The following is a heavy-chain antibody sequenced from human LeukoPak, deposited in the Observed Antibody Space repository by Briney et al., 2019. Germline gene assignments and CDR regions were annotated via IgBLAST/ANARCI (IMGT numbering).Heavy chain of an antibody. CDR3: AKDRNHITMIVEG. J-gene: IGHJ4*02. Sequence: GGSLRLPCAASGFTFSSYGMSWVRQAPGKGLEWVSAISGSGGSTYYADSVKGRFTISRDNSKNTLYLQMNSLRAEDTAVYYCAKDRNHITMIVEGWGQGTLVTVSS. D-gene: IGHD3-22*01. CDR1: GFTFSSYG. V-gene: IGHV3-23*01. CDR2: ISGSGGST.